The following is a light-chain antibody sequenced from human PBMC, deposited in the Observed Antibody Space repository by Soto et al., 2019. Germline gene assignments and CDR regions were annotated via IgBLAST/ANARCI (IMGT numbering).Light chain of an antibody. CDR2: GAS. CDR1: QSVSSD. V-gene: IGKV3-20*01. CDR3: QQYGYTPRT. J-gene: IGKJ1*01. Sequence: EIVMTQSPATLSVSPGERATLSCRASQSVSSDLAWYHQKPGQAPRLLIYGASSRATGIPDRFSGSGSGTDFTLTISRLEPEDFAVYYCQQYGYTPRTFGQGTKVDIK.